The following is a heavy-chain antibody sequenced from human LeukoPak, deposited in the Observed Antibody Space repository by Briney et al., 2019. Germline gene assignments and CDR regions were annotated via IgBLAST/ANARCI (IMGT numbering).Heavy chain of an antibody. CDR3: AARGANTKNAFDI. CDR1: GYTFTGYY. CDR2: INPNSGGT. Sequence: ASVKVSCKASGYTFTGYYMHWVRQAPGQGLEWMGWINPNSGGTNYAQKFQGRVTMTRDTSISTAYMELSRLRSDDTAVYYCAARGANTKNAFDIWGQGTMVTVSS. J-gene: IGHJ3*02. D-gene: IGHD1-26*01. V-gene: IGHV1-2*02.